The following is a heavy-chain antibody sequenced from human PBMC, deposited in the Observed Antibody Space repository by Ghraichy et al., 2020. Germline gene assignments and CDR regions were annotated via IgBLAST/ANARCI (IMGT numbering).Heavy chain of an antibody. J-gene: IGHJ4*02. CDR1: GGSISSYY. V-gene: IGHV4-4*09. Sequence: SETLSLTCTVSGGSISSYYWSWIRQPPGKGLEWIGYIYTSGSTNYNPSLKSRVTISVDTSKNQFSLKLSSVTAADTAVYYCARRGRLSGSYGLDYWGQGTLVTVSS. CDR3: ARRGRLSGSYGLDY. D-gene: IGHD1-26*01. CDR2: IYTSGST.